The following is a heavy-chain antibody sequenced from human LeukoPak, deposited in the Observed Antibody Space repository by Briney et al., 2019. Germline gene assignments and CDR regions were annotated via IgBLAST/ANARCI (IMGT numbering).Heavy chain of an antibody. CDR3: ASQYCSGGSCYPETYYFDY. V-gene: IGHV1-46*01. D-gene: IGHD2-15*01. CDR2: INPSGGST. Sequence: GASAKVSCKDSGYTFTSYYMHWVRQAPGQGLEWMGIINPSGGSTSYAQKFQGRVTMTRDTSTSTVYMELSSLRSEDTAVYYCASQYCSGGSCYPETYYFDYWGQGTLVTVSS. J-gene: IGHJ4*02. CDR1: GYTFTSYY.